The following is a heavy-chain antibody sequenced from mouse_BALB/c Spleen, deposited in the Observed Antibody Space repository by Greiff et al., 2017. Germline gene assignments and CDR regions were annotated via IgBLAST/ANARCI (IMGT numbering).Heavy chain of an antibody. V-gene: IGHV2-2*02. CDR3: ARNYGNYDAMDY. J-gene: IGHJ4*01. D-gene: IGHD2-1*01. CDR1: GFSLTSYG. CDR2: IWSGGST. Sequence: QVHVKQSGPGLVQPSQSLSITCTVSGFSLTSYGVHWVRQSPGKGLEWLGVIWSGGSTDYNAAFISRLSISKDNSKSQVFFKMNSLQANDTAIYYCARNYGNYDAMDYWGQGTSVTVSS.